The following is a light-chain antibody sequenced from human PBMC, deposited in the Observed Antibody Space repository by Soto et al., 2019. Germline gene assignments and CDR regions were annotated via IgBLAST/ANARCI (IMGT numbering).Light chain of an antibody. CDR1: SRDGGGSGP. J-gene: IGLJ2*01. Sequence: QSALAWPASPSGSPGRSITSSCTGTSRDGGGSGPVSWYQFHPGKAPKLLIFEGFKRPSGISNRFSGSKSGSTASLTISGLQAEDEADYYCCSYAGRSTWDVVFGGGTK. V-gene: IGLV2-23*01. CDR3: CSYAGRSTWDVV. CDR2: EGF.